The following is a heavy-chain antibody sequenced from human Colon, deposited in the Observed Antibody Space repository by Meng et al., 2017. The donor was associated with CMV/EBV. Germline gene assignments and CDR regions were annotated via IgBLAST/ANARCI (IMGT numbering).Heavy chain of an antibody. Sequence: SETLSLTCAVYGGSFSGYYWSWIRQPPGKGLEWIGEINHSGSTNYNPSLKSRVTISVDTSKNQFSLKLSSVTAADTAVYYCARGLRVPAAIYPYNWFDPWGQGTLVTVS. D-gene: IGHD2-2*01. J-gene: IGHJ5*02. CDR3: ARGLRVPAAIYPYNWFDP. CDR1: GGSFSGYY. CDR2: INHSGST. V-gene: IGHV4-34*01.